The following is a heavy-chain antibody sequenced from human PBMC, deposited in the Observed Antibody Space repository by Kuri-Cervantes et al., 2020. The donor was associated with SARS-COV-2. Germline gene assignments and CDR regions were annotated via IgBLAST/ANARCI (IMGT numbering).Heavy chain of an antibody. CDR1: GFTFSSYA. D-gene: IGHD2-21*02. J-gene: IGHJ3*02. CDR2: IWYDGSNK. Sequence: LSLTCAASGFTFSSYAMHWVRQAPGKGLEWVAVIWYDGSNKYYADSVKGRFTISRDNSKNTLYLQMNSLRAEDTAVYYCAREDSYCGGDCSTGAFDIWGQGTMVTVSS. CDR3: AREDSYCGGDCSTGAFDI. V-gene: IGHV3-33*08.